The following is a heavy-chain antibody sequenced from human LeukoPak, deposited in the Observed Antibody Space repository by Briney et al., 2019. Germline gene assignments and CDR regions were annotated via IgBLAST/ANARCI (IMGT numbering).Heavy chain of an antibody. V-gene: IGHV3-33*01. D-gene: IGHD1-1*01. J-gene: IGHJ6*02. CDR3: ARDLEGLSAYGMDV. CDR2: TWYDGSNK. Sequence: GGSLRLSCAASGFTSSSYGMHWVRQAPGKGLEWVAVTWYDGSNKYYADSVKGRFTISRDNSKNTLYLQMKSLRAEDTAVYYCARDLEGLSAYGMDVWGQGTTVTVSS. CDR1: GFTSSSYG.